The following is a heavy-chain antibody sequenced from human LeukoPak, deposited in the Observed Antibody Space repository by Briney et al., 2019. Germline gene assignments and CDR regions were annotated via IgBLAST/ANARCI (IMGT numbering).Heavy chain of an antibody. Sequence: PGGSLRLSCAASGFTFSSYSMNWVRQAPGKGLEWVANIKQDGSEKYYVDSVKGRFTISRDNAKNSLYLQMNSLRAEDTAVYYCARDSGSYWGQGTLVTVSS. V-gene: IGHV3-7*01. D-gene: IGHD3-10*01. CDR3: ARDSGSY. J-gene: IGHJ4*02. CDR2: IKQDGSEK. CDR1: GFTFSSYS.